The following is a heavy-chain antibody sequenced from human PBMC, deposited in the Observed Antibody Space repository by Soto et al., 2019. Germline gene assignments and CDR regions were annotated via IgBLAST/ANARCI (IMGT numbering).Heavy chain of an antibody. V-gene: IGHV4-34*01. J-gene: IGHJ4*02. Sequence: QVQLQQWGAGLLKPSETLSLTCAVYGGSFSGYSWTWIRQPPGTGLEWIGEINHRRSTNYNPSLKSRVTISVDTSKNQFSLKLTSVTAADTAVYYCARDKITGLFDYWGQGTLVTVSS. CDR2: INHRRST. CDR3: ARDKITGLFDY. CDR1: GGSFSGYS. D-gene: IGHD2-8*02.